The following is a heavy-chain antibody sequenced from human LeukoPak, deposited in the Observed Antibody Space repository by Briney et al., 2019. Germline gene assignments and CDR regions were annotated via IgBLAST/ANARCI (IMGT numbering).Heavy chain of an antibody. V-gene: IGHV3-7*01. CDR1: GFTLNSRW. CDR2: INQHGSEK. D-gene: IGHD3-22*01. CDR3: ARMFLGRMMIYPTSFDS. Sequence: GGSLRLSCAASGFTLNSRWMSRVRQGPGKGLEWGAAINQHGSEKYYVDSVKGRFTISRDNAKNSVYLQMSSLRAEDTALYYCARMFLGRMMIYPTSFDSWGQGTLVTVSS. J-gene: IGHJ4*01.